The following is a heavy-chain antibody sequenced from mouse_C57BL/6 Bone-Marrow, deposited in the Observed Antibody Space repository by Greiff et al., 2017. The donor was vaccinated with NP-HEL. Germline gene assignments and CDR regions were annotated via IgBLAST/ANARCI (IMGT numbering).Heavy chain of an antibody. V-gene: IGHV1-9*01. CDR1: GYTFTGYW. D-gene: IGHD2-2*01. CDR3: ASYGYVFAY. Sequence: VKLVESGAELMKPWASVTLSCTATGYTFTGYWLEWVKQRPGHGLEWIGEILPGSGSTNYHAKFTGKATFTADTSSYTAYMQLSSLTTEDSAIYYCASYGYVFAYGGQGTLVTVSA. CDR2: ILPGSGST. J-gene: IGHJ3*01.